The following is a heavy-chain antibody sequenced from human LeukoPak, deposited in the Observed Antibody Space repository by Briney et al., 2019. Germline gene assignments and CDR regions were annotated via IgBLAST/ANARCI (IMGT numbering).Heavy chain of an antibody. CDR1: GGSISSYY. CDR2: IYYSGST. V-gene: IGHV4-59*12. Sequence: SETLSLTCTVSGGSISSYYWSWIRQPPGKGLEWIGYIYYSGSTYYNPSLKSRVTISVDTSKNQFSLKLSSVTAADTAVYYCARDRRTRRGTGSDYWGQGTLVTVSS. J-gene: IGHJ4*02. CDR3: ARDRRTRRGTGSDY. D-gene: IGHD7-27*01.